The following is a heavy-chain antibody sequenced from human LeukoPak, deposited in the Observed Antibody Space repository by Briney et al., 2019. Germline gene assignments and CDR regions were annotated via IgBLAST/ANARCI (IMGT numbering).Heavy chain of an antibody. V-gene: IGHV1-8*01. CDR2: MNPNSGNT. J-gene: IGHJ6*02. CDR1: GYTFTSYD. CDR3: ARAVRSTSRGWLVRGYYGMDV. D-gene: IGHD6-19*01. Sequence: ALVKVSCKASGYTFTSYDINWVRQATGQGLEWMGWMNPNSGNTGYAQKFQGRVTMTRNTSISTAYMELSSLRSEDTAVYYCARAVRSTSRGWLVRGYYGMDVWGQGTTVTVSS.